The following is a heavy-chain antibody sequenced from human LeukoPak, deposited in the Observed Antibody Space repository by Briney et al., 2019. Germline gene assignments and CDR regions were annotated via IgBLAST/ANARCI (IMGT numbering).Heavy chain of an antibody. CDR2: ISSSSSYI. Sequence: GGSLRLSCAASGFTFSSYSMTWVRQAPGKGLEWVSSISSSSSYIYYADSVKGRFTISRDNAKNSLYLQMNSLRAEDTAVYYCARDCVTGGSSSWPLDYWGQGTLVTVSS. V-gene: IGHV3-21*01. CDR1: GFTFSSYS. D-gene: IGHD6-13*01. J-gene: IGHJ4*02. CDR3: ARDCVTGGSSSWPLDY.